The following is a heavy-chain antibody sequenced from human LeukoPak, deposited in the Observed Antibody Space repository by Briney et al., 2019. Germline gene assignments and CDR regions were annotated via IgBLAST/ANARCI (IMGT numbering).Heavy chain of an antibody. J-gene: IGHJ4*02. Sequence: GGSLRLSCAASGFTFSSYSMNWVRQAPGKGLEWVSSISNSSSYIYYADSVKGRFTISRDNAKNSLYLQMNSLRAEDTAVYYCARGPDSLEARSSGWYIYFDYWGQGTLATVSS. CDR2: ISNSSSYI. CDR1: GFTFSSYS. V-gene: IGHV3-21*01. D-gene: IGHD6-19*01. CDR3: ARGPDSLEARSSGWYIYFDY.